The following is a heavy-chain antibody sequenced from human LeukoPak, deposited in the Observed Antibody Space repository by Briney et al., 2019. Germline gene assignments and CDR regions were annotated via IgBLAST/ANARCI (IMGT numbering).Heavy chain of an antibody. J-gene: IGHJ5*02. Sequence: SETLSLTCAVYGGSFSGYYWSWIRQPPGKGLEWIGEINHSGSTNYNPSLKSRVTISVDTSKNQFSLKPSSVTAADTAVYYCARGMYCSSTSCQYNWFDPWGQGTLVTVSS. CDR1: GGSFSGYY. D-gene: IGHD2-2*01. CDR3: ARGMYCSSTSCQYNWFDP. V-gene: IGHV4-34*01. CDR2: INHSGST.